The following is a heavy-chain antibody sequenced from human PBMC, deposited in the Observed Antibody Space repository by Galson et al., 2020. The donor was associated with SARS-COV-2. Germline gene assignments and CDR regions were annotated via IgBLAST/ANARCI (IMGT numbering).Heavy chain of an antibody. J-gene: IGHJ4*02. V-gene: IGHV4-39*01. CDR3: ARARFLEWLAPFDY. Sequence: SQTLSLTCTVSGGSICSSSYYTGSIRHPPGNGLEWTGSISYSVSTYHNPPLTSRVTISVDTTKNQFSLKLSSVTAADTAAYYGARARFLEWLAPFDYWGQGTLVTVSS. D-gene: IGHD3-3*01. CDR1: GGSICSSSYY. CDR2: ISYSVST.